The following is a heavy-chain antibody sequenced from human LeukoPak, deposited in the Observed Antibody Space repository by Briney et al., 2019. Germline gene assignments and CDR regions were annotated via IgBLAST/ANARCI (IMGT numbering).Heavy chain of an antibody. D-gene: IGHD1-1*01. Sequence: SETLSLTCAVCGGSFSGYYWSWIRQPPGKGLEWIGEINHSGSTNYNPSLKSRVTISVDTSKNQFSLKLSSVTAADTVVYYCARLWNDEAPRPLDYWGQGTLVTVSS. CDR3: ARLWNDEAPRPLDY. CDR2: INHSGST. J-gene: IGHJ4*02. CDR1: GGSFSGYY. V-gene: IGHV4-34*01.